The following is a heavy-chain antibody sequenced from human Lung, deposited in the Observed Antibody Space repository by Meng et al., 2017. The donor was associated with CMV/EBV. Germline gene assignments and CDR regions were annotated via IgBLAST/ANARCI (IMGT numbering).Heavy chain of an antibody. V-gene: IGHV4-4*03. Sequence: QAPLRAPGPDVSQPPRPRSLTCAVSGDAVTNQNWWAWVRQPPGKGLEWIGEIPHRGSSAYNPSLKSRVSMSIDKSKNQFSLKLTSVTAADTAVYHCLRRSGGSVWGQGTLVTVSS. J-gene: IGHJ1*01. CDR1: GDAVTNQNW. CDR2: IPHRGSS. CDR3: LRRSGGSV. D-gene: IGHD3-10*01.